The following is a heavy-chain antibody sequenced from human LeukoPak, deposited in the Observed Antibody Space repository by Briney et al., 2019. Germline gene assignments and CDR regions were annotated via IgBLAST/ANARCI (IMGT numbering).Heavy chain of an antibody. V-gene: IGHV3-21*01. CDR2: ISGSGGST. J-gene: IGHJ4*02. CDR1: GFTFSSYS. CDR3: ARAAGIVGATYFDY. D-gene: IGHD1-26*01. Sequence: PGGSLRLSCAASGFTFSSYSMNWVRQAPGKGLEWVSAISGSGGSTYYADSVKGRFTISRDNAKNSLYLQMNSLRAEDTAVYYCARAAGIVGATYFDYWGQGTLVTVSS.